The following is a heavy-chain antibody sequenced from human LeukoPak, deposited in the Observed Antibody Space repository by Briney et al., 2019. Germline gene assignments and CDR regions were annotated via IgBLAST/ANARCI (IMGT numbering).Heavy chain of an antibody. CDR1: GGSISSYY. Sequence: SETLSLTCTASGGSISSYYWSWIRQPPGKGLEWIGYIYYSGSTNYNPSLKSRVSISVDTSKNQFSLKLSSVTAADTAVYYCARGPGGFTSWFAPWGQGTLVTVSS. D-gene: IGHD4-23*01. V-gene: IGHV4-59*01. J-gene: IGHJ5*02. CDR2: IYYSGST. CDR3: ARGPGGFTSWFAP.